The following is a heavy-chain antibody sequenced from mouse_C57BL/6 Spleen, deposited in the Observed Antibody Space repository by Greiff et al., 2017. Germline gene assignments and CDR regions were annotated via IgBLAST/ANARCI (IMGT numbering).Heavy chain of an antibody. CDR1: GYTFTSYG. CDR3: ARRFTTGVGDWYFDV. Sequence: QVQLQQSGAELARPGASVKLSCKASGYTFTSYGISWVKQSTGQGLEWIGDIYPRSGNTCYNEKFKGKATLTADKSSSTAYMGLRSLTSEDAAVYFCARRFTTGVGDWYFDVWGTGTTVTVSS. CDR2: IYPRSGNT. V-gene: IGHV1-81*01. D-gene: IGHD1-1*01. J-gene: IGHJ1*03.